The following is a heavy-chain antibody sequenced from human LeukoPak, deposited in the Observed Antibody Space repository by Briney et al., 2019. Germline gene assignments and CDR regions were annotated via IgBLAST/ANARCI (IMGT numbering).Heavy chain of an antibody. CDR2: INHSGST. Sequence: SETLSLTCAVYGGSFSGYYWSWIRQPPGKRLEWIGEINHSGSTNYNPSLKSRVTISVDTSKNQFSLKLSSVTAADTAVYYCAILTGPDGGWFDPWGQGTLVTVSS. V-gene: IGHV4-34*01. J-gene: IGHJ5*02. D-gene: IGHD3-9*01. CDR3: AILTGPDGGWFDP. CDR1: GGSFSGYY.